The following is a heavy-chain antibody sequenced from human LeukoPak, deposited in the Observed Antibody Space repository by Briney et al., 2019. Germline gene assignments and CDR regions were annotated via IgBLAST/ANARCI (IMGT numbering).Heavy chain of an antibody. D-gene: IGHD2-2*01. CDR1: GGPFSSYA. Sequence: SVKVSFKASGGPFSSYAISWGRPAPGQGVGWMGGIIPIFGTANYSQKFQGRATITADKSTSTAYMELSSLRSEDTAVYYCARGRYCSSTSCFFDYWGQGTLVTVSS. CDR2: IIPIFGTA. V-gene: IGHV1-69*06. J-gene: IGHJ4*02. CDR3: ARGRYCSSTSCFFDY.